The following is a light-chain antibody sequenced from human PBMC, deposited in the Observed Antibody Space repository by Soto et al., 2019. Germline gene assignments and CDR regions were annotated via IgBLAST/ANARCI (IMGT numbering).Light chain of an antibody. Sequence: QSALTQPPSASGSPGQSVTISCTRTSSDIGGSNYVSWYQQHPGTAPKLIIYEVNKRPSGVPDRFSGSKSGNTATLTVSGLQVGDEADYYCSSYADSNDSGVIFGGGTKLTVL. CDR1: SSDIGGSNY. V-gene: IGLV2-8*01. CDR3: SSYADSNDSGVI. J-gene: IGLJ2*01. CDR2: EVN.